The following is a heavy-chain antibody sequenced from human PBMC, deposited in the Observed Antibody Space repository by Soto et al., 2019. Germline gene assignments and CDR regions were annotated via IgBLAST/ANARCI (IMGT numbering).Heavy chain of an antibody. D-gene: IGHD6-13*01. Sequence: ASVKVSCKASGYTFTSYYMHCVRQAPRQGVEWMGIIDPGGGSASYAQKVQGSVTMTRDRSTSTVDVELSSLRAEDTAVYYCARGHPSSSLEDLGQGTLVTVSS. CDR2: IDPGGGSA. V-gene: IGHV1-46*01. CDR1: GYTFTSYY. CDR3: ARGHPSSSLED. J-gene: IGHJ4*02.